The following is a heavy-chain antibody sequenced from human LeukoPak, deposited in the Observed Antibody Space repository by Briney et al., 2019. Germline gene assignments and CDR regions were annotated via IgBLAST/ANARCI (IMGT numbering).Heavy chain of an antibody. CDR1: GGSISSDY. CDR2: ILYSGST. J-gene: IGHJ4*02. Sequence: SETLFLTCSVSGGSISSDYWSWIRQPPEKGLEWIGYILYSGSTNYNPSLKSRLTISVGTSKNQFSLKLSSVTAADTAVYYCAREYCTRTTCYFDYWGQGTLVTVSS. V-gene: IGHV4-59*01. CDR3: AREYCTRTTCYFDY. D-gene: IGHD2-2*01.